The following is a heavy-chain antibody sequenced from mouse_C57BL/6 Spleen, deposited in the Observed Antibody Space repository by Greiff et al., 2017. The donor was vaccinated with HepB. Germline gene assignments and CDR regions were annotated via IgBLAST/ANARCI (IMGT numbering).Heavy chain of an antibody. D-gene: IGHD2-2*01. CDR1: GYTLPDYY. V-gene: IGHV1-76*01. Sequence: VQLQESGAELVRPGASVKLSCKASGYTLPDYYINWVKQGPGQGLEWIARIYPGSGNTYYNEKFKGKATLTAEKSSSTAYMQLSSLTSEDSAVYFCARGGGYEGIDYWGQGTTLTVSS. CDR2: IYPGSGNT. J-gene: IGHJ2*01. CDR3: ARGGGYEGIDY.